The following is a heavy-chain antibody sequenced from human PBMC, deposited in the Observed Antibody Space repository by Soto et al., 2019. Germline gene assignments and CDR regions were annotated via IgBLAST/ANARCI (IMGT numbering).Heavy chain of an antibody. D-gene: IGHD3-10*01. Sequence: GGSLRLSCAASGFTFSSYAMSWVRQAPGKGLEWVSAIIGSGGSTYYADSVKGRFTISRDNSKNTLYLQMNSLRAEDTAVYYCAKRPTRQTMVRGVTFSYYFDYWGQGTLVTVSS. CDR1: GFTFSSYA. J-gene: IGHJ4*02. CDR2: IIGSGGST. V-gene: IGHV3-23*01. CDR3: AKRPTRQTMVRGVTFSYYFDY.